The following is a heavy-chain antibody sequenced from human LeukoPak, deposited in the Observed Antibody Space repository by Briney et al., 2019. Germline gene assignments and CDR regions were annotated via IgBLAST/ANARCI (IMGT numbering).Heavy chain of an antibody. Sequence: PSETLSLTCTVSGGSISSYYWGWIRQPPGKGLEWIGSIYYSGSTYYNPSLKSRVTISVDTSKNQFSLKLSSVTAADTAVYYCARHGQWELLDYFDYWGQGTLVTVSS. V-gene: IGHV4-39*01. CDR2: IYYSGST. J-gene: IGHJ4*02. D-gene: IGHD1-26*01. CDR3: ARHGQWELLDYFDY. CDR1: GGSISSYY.